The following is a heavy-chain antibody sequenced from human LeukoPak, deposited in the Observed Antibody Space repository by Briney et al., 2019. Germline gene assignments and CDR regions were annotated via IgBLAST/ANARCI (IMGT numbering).Heavy chain of an antibody. V-gene: IGHV3-23*01. CDR1: GFTFSSYA. CDR2: ISGSGGST. CDR3: AKVRLERRYFDY. D-gene: IGHD1-1*01. Sequence: GGSLRLSCAASGFTFSSYAMSWVRQAPGKGLEWVSAISGSGGSTYYAGSVKGRFTLSRDNSKNTLYLQMNSLRAEDTAVYYCAKVRLERRYFDYWGQGTLVTVSS. J-gene: IGHJ4*02.